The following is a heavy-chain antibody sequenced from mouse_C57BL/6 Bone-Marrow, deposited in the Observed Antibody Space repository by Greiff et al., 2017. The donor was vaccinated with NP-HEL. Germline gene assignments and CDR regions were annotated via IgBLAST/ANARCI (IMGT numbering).Heavy chain of an antibody. J-gene: IGHJ4*01. CDR1: GFTFSSYA. D-gene: IGHD1-1*01. V-gene: IGHV5-9-1*02. CDR2: ISSGGDYI. CDR3: TRVLYYYGSSSYAMDY. Sequence: DVKLVESGEGLVKPGGSLKLSCEASGFTFSSYAMSWVRQTPEKRLEWVAYISSGGDYIYYADTVKGRFTISRDNARNTLYLQMSSLKSEDTAMYYCTRVLYYYGSSSYAMDYWGQGTSVTVSS.